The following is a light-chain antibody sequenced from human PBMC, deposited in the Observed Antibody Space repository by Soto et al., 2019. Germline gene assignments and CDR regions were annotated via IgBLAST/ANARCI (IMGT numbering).Light chain of an antibody. Sequence: EVVMPQSPALLSVSPGERVTLSCRASQSVNNNLAWYQQQPGQAPRLLIYDTSSRATGVPARFSGSGSGTEFTLTISSLKAEDFAVYYCQQYNDRPPLTFGGGTKVEI. V-gene: IGKV3-15*01. CDR1: QSVNNN. J-gene: IGKJ4*01. CDR2: DTS. CDR3: QQYNDRPPLT.